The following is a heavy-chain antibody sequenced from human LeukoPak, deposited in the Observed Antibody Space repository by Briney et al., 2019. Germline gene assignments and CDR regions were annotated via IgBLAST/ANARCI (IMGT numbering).Heavy chain of an antibody. D-gene: IGHD6-13*01. CDR3: ARAFGIAAARLDY. V-gene: IGHV3-21*01. J-gene: IGHJ4*02. Sequence: GGSLRLSCAASGFTFSSYSMNWVRQAPGKGLGWVSSISSSSSYIYYADSVKGRFTISRDNAKNSLYLQMNSLRAEDTAVYYCARAFGIAAARLDYWGQGTLVTVSS. CDR1: GFTFSSYS. CDR2: ISSSSSYI.